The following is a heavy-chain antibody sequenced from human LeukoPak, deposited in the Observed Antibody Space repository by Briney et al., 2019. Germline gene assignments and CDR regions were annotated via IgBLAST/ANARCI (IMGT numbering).Heavy chain of an antibody. CDR3: ARTDYYNYHMDV. CDR2: IFYSGGT. J-gene: IGHJ6*03. Sequence: SETLSLTCTVSGGSISTSYWSWIRQPPGKGLEWIGYIFYSGGTNYNPSLNSRVTISVDTSKNHFSLKLSSVTAADTAMYYCARTDYYNYHMDVWGKGTTVTVSS. CDR1: GGSISTSY. V-gene: IGHV4-59*01.